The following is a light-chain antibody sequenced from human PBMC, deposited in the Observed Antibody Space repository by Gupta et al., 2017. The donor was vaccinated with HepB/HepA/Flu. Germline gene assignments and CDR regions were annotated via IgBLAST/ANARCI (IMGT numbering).Light chain of an antibody. J-gene: IGKJ2*04. Sequence: IVMTQSPLSLPVTPGEPASMSCRSSQSVLHSNGNNYVDWYLQKPGQSPQLLIYLGSNRASGVPDRFSGSGSGTDFILKIDRVEAEDVGTYYCMQARRPPLCSFGQGTKLEIK. CDR2: LGS. CDR3: MQARRPPLCS. CDR1: QSVLHSNGNNY. V-gene: IGKV2-28*01.